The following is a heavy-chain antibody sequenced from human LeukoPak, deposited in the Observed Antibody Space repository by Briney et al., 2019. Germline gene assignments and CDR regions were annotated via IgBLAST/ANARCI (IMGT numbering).Heavy chain of an antibody. CDR3: EGSGNYNAAFDI. CDR2: IDYSGNT. CDR1: GDASSRSRYY. Sequence: SETLSLTCTVSGDASSRSRYYWGWIRQSPGKGLEWIGSIDYSGNTDYNPSLKSRVSLSVDTSKKQFSLKLNSVTAADTAVYYCEGSGNYNAAFDIWGQGTMVTISS. D-gene: IGHD3-10*01. J-gene: IGHJ3*02. V-gene: IGHV4-39*07.